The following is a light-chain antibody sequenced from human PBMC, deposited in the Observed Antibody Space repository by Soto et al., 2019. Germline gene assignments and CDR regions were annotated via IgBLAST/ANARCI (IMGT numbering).Light chain of an antibody. CDR2: EVN. Sequence: QSALTQPASVSGSPGQSITFSCTGSSSDVGSFNLVSWYQQYPGKAPKLILYEVNKRPSGVSNRFSGSKSGNTASLTISGLQAEDEADYYCCSDAGSRWVFGGGTKVTVL. CDR1: SSDVGSFNL. CDR3: CSDAGSRWV. J-gene: IGLJ3*02. V-gene: IGLV2-23*02.